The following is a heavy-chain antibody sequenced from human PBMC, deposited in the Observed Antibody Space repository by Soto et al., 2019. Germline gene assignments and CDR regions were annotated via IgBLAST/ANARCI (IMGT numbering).Heavy chain of an antibody. CDR1: GYTFTSYD. CDR3: ARASIAGTGILTSSPSRPLDY. CDR2: MNPNSGNT. V-gene: IGHV1-8*01. D-gene: IGHD2-2*01. J-gene: IGHJ4*02. Sequence: GASVKVSCKASGYTFTSYDINSVLQATGQGLEWMGWMNPNSGNTGYAQKFQGRVTMTRNTSISTAFMELSRLRSDDTAVSYCARASIAGTGILTSSPSRPLDYWGQGTLVTVSS.